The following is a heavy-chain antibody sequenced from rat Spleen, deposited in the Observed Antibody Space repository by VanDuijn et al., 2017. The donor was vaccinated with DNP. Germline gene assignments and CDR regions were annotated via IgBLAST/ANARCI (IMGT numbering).Heavy chain of an antibody. J-gene: IGHJ2*01. Sequence: EVQLVESGGGLVQPGRSMKLSCAASGFTFHSFPMVWVRQAPTKGLEWIAIISTSGTTTFYRESVKGRFTISRDNTKSGLYLQMNSLRSDDMATYYCARSTGTGYFDNWGQGVMVAVSS. V-gene: IGHV5-46*01. CDR1: GFTFHSFP. D-gene: IGHD1-4*01. CDR3: ARSTGTGYFDN. CDR2: ISTSGTTT.